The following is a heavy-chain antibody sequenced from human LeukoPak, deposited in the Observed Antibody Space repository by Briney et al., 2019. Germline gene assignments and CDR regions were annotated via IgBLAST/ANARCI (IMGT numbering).Heavy chain of an antibody. Sequence: GASVKVSCKASGYTFTSYGISWVRQAPGQGLEWVGRINPNGGGTNYAQKFQGRVTMTSDTSISTAYMELSRLRPDDTAVYYCARERKITIFGVACDYWGQGTLVTVSS. D-gene: IGHD3-3*01. CDR1: GYTFTSYG. CDR2: INPNGGGT. J-gene: IGHJ4*02. V-gene: IGHV1-2*06. CDR3: ARERKITIFGVACDY.